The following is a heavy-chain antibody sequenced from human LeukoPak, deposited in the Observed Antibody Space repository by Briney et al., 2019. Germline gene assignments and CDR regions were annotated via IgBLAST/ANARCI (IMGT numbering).Heavy chain of an antibody. D-gene: IGHD3-16*02. V-gene: IGHV4-4*09. CDR2: IHTSGNT. CDR1: GGSISSFY. J-gene: IGHJ5*02. CDR3: ARLHNPQISFNWFDT. Sequence: SSETLSLTCTVPGGSISSFYCSWIRQPPGKQLEWIGYIHTSGNTNHNPSLKSRVTMSVDTSKNQFSLHLRSVTAADTAVYYCARLHNPQISFNWFDTWGQGTLVTVSS.